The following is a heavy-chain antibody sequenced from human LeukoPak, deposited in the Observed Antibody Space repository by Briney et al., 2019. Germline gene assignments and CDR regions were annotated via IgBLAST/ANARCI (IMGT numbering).Heavy chain of an antibody. Sequence: PGGSLRLSCAISDLSVSNTFVSWVRQAPGKGLEWVSAISGSGGSTYYADSVKGRFTISRDNSKNTLYLQMNSLRAEDTAVYYCAKAGNVYSYPPSPYDYWGQGTLVTVSS. J-gene: IGHJ4*02. V-gene: IGHV3-23*01. CDR3: AKAGNVYSYPPSPYDY. D-gene: IGHD5-18*01. CDR1: DLSVSNTF. CDR2: ISGSGGST.